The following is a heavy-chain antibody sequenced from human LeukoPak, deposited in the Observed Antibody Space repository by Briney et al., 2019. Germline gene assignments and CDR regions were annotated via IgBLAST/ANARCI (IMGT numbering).Heavy chain of an antibody. Sequence: SETLSLTCTVSGGSLSSYYWSWVRQPAGKGLEWVGRIYTSGSTNYNPSLKSRVPMSVDTSKNQFSLKLSSVTAADTAVYYCARDPDYYDSSGYYSEPDYWGQGTLVTVSS. CDR2: IYTSGST. D-gene: IGHD3-22*01. CDR1: GGSLSSYY. CDR3: ARDPDYYDSSGYYSEPDY. V-gene: IGHV4-4*07. J-gene: IGHJ4*02.